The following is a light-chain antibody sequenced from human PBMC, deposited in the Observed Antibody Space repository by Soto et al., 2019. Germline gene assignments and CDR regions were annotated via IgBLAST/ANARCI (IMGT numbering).Light chain of an antibody. Sequence: EIVMTQSPATVSVSPGERATXSCRASQSVSTNLAWYQQKPGQAPRLLIYGASTMATGIPASFSGSWSGPEFNLAISSMQAEDFAVYYCQHFHNLRPIAFGQGTRMKI. CDR1: QSVSTN. J-gene: IGKJ5*01. CDR3: QHFHNLRPIA. V-gene: IGKV3-15*01. CDR2: GAS.